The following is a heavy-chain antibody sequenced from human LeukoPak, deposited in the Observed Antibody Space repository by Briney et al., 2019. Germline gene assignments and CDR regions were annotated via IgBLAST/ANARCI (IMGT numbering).Heavy chain of an antibody. CDR1: GFTFSSYA. Sequence: GGSLRLSCAASGFTFSSYAMSWVRQAPGKGLEWVSAISGSGGSTYYADSVKGWFTISRDNSKNTLYLQMNSLRAEDTAVYYCVKVLRFLEWFYDYWGQGTLVTVSS. V-gene: IGHV3-23*01. CDR2: ISGSGGST. CDR3: VKVLRFLEWFYDY. D-gene: IGHD3-3*01. J-gene: IGHJ4*02.